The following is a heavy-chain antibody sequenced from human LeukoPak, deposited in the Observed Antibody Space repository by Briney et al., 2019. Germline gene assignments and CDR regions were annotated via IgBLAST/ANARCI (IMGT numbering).Heavy chain of an antibody. D-gene: IGHD2-21*01. CDR2: INPNSGGT. Sequence: ASVKVSCKASGYPFTAYYMHWVRQAPGQGLEWMGWINPNSGGTNYAQKFQGRVTMTRDTSISTAYMELSRLRSDDTAVYYCARTSPFGWGSSTYYFDYWGQGTLVTVSS. V-gene: IGHV1-2*02. J-gene: IGHJ4*02. CDR1: GYPFTAYY. CDR3: ARTSPFGWGSSTYYFDY.